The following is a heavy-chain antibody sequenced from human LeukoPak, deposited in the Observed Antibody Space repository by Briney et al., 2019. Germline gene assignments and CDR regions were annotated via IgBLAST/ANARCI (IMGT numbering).Heavy chain of an antibody. CDR3: AKDLNEWAGGDAFDI. D-gene: IGHD1-26*01. V-gene: IGHV3-30-3*01. Sequence: PGRSLRLSCAASGFTFSSYAMHWVRQAPGKGLEWVAVISYDGSNKYYADSVKGRFTISRDNSKNTLYLQMNSLRAEDTAVYYCAKDLNEWAGGDAFDIWGQGTMVTVSS. CDR1: GFTFSSYA. CDR2: ISYDGSNK. J-gene: IGHJ3*02.